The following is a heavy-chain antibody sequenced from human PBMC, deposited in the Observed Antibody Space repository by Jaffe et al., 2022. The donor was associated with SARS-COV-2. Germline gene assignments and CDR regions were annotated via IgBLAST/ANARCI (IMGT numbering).Heavy chain of an antibody. J-gene: IGHJ4*02. CDR2: INPSGGST. D-gene: IGHD1-26*01. V-gene: IGHV1-46*04. Sequence: QVQLVQSGAEVKKPGASVKVSCKASGYTFTSYYMHWVRQAPGQGLEWMGIINPSGGSTSYAQKLQGRVTMTRDTSTSTVYMELSSLRSEDTAVYYCARDEIVGATTRRIHNFDYWGQGTLVTVSS. CDR1: GYTFTSYY. CDR3: ARDEIVGATTRRIHNFDY.